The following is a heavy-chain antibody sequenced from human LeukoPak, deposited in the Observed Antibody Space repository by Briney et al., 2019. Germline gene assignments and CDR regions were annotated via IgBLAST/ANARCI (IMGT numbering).Heavy chain of an antibody. CDR1: GFTVSINY. D-gene: IGHD2-15*01. Sequence: GGSLRLSCAASGFTVSINYMSWVRQAPGKGLEWVSVIYRGDSTYYADSVKGRFTISRDKSKNTLCLQMNSLRAEDTAVYYCASRSGTYSYYMDVWGKGTTVTVSS. V-gene: IGHV3-53*01. CDR3: ASRSGTYSYYMDV. J-gene: IGHJ6*03. CDR2: IYRGDST.